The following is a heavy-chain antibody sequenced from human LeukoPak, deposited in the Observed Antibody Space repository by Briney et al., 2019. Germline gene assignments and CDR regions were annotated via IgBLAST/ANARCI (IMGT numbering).Heavy chain of an antibody. V-gene: IGHV1-69*11. J-gene: IGHJ5*02. D-gene: IGHD3-9*01. CDR2: IIPILGTA. CDR3: ARDAAEDPYYDILTGYYPINWFDP. Sequence: SVKVSCKASGGTFSSYAISWVRQAPGQGLEWMGRIIPILGTANYAQKFQGRVTITTDESTSTAYMELSSLRSEDTAVYYCARDAAEDPYYDILTGYYPINWFDPWGQGTLVTVSS. CDR1: GGTFSSYA.